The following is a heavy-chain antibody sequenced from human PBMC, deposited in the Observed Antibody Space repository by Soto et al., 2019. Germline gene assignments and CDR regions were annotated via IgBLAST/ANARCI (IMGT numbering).Heavy chain of an antibody. D-gene: IGHD3-22*01. J-gene: IGHJ4*02. V-gene: IGHV1-18*01. CDR1: GYTFTSYG. Sequence: QVQLVQSEAEVKKPGASVKVSCKASGYTFTSYGISWVRQAPGQGLEWMGWISAYNGNTNYAQKLQGRVTMTTDTSTSTAYMELRSLRSDDTAVYYCARDQYPYYYDSSGDHFDYWGQGTLVTVSS. CDR3: ARDQYPYYYDSSGDHFDY. CDR2: ISAYNGNT.